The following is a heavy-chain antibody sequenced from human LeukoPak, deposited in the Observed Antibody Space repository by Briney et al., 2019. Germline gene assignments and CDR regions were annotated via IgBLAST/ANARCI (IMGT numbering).Heavy chain of an antibody. Sequence: PSETLSLTCTVSGGSISSGDYYWSWIRQPPGKGLEWIGYIYYSGSTTYNPSLTSRVTMSVDMSKNQFSLKLSSVTAADTAIYYCASVRYCSGGSCYSSFDYWGQGALVTVSS. CDR2: IYYSGST. CDR3: ASVRYCSGGSCYSSFDY. CDR1: GGSISSGDYY. J-gene: IGHJ4*02. D-gene: IGHD2-15*01. V-gene: IGHV4-61*08.